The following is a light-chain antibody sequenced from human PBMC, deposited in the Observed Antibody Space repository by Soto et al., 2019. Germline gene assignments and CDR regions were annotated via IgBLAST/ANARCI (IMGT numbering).Light chain of an antibody. CDR2: GAS. V-gene: IGKV3-20*01. Sequence: IGMKLSPGTLSLSQGERASLSCRASQSVSSSYLAWYQQKPGQAPRLLIYGASSRATGIPDRFSGSGSGTDFTLTISRLEPEDFAVYYCQQYGSSRWTFGQGTKVDI. CDR3: QQYGSSRWT. CDR1: QSVSSSY. J-gene: IGKJ1*01.